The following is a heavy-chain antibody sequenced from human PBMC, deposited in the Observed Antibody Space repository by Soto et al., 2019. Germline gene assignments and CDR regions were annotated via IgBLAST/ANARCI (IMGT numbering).Heavy chain of an antibody. V-gene: IGHV1-3*01. D-gene: IGHD6-13*01. Sequence: ASVKVSCKASGYTFTSYAIHWVRQAPGQRLEWMGWINCGNGETKYSQKFQGRVTITRDTSATTVSMELSSLRSEDTVVYYCARDVRRSIDYWGQGTLVTVSS. CDR3: ARDVRRSIDY. J-gene: IGHJ4*02. CDR2: INCGNGET. CDR1: GYTFTSYA.